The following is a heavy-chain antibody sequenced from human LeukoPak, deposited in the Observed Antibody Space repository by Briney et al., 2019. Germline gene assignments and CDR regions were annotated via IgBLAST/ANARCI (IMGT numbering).Heavy chain of an antibody. CDR1: GGSISSYY. D-gene: IGHD6-19*01. Sequence: SETLSLTCTVSGGSISSYYWSWIRQPPGKGLEWIGYIYYSGGTNYNPSLKSRVTISVDTSKNQFSLKLSSVTAADTAVYYCARSRSGWDAFDIWGQGTMVTVSS. CDR3: ARSRSGWDAFDI. CDR2: IYYSGGT. J-gene: IGHJ3*02. V-gene: IGHV4-59*08.